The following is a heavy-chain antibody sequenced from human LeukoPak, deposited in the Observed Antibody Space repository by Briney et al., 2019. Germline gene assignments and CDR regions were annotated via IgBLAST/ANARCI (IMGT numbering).Heavy chain of an antibody. CDR1: GYTFTSYD. D-gene: IGHD3-22*01. J-gene: IGHJ4*02. V-gene: IGHV1-8*01. CDR2: INPNSGNT. Sequence: ASVKVSCKASGYTFTSYDINWVRQATGQGLEWMGWINPNSGNTGYAQKFQGRVTMTRNTSISTAYMELSRLRSDDTAVYYCARGASYYDSSGRPYYFDYWGQGTLVTVSS. CDR3: ARGASYYDSSGRPYYFDY.